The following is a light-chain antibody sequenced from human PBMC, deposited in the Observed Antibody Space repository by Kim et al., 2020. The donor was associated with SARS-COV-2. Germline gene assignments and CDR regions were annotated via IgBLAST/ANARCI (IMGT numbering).Light chain of an antibody. V-gene: IGKV3-11*01. CDR2: DAS. J-gene: IGKJ4*01. CDR1: QSVSSY. CDR3: QQRSNWPLT. Sequence: MSPGERATLSCRASQSVSSYLAWYQQKPGQAPRLLIYDASNRATGIPARFSGSGSGTDFTLTISSLEPEDFAVYYCQQRSNWPLTFGGGTKVDIK.